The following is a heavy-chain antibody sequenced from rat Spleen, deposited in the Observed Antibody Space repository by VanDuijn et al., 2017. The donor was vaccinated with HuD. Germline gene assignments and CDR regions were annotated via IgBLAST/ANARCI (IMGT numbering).Heavy chain of an antibody. J-gene: IGHJ2*01. D-gene: IGHD1-9*01. CDR3: LRHGYTRYYFDY. CDR1: GFTFNNYW. V-gene: IGHV5-31*01. CDR2: ITNTGGST. Sequence: EVQLVESGGGLVQPGRSLKLSCVASGFTFNNYWMTWIRQAPGKGLEWVASITNTGGSTYYPDSVKGRFTISRDNAKNTQYLQMDSLRSEDTATYYCLRHGYTRYYFDYWGQGVMVTVSS.